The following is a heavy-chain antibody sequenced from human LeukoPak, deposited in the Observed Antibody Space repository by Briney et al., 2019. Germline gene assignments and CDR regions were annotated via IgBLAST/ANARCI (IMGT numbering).Heavy chain of an antibody. J-gene: IGHJ3*02. CDR2: ISGSGGST. V-gene: IGHV3-23*01. D-gene: IGHD2-15*01. CDR1: GFTFSSYG. Sequence: PGGSLRLSCAASGFTFSSYGMSWVRQAPGKGLEWVSAISGSGGSTYYADSLKGRFTISRDNSKNTLYLQMNSLRAEDTAVYYCAKVSRSLIVVVVAANDAFDIWGQGTMVTVSS. CDR3: AKVSRSLIVVVVAANDAFDI.